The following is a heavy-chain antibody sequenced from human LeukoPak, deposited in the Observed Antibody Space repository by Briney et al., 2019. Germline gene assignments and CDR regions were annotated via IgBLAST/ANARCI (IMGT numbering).Heavy chain of an antibody. CDR1: GFTFSTYG. D-gene: IGHD6-19*01. Sequence: GGSLRLSCAASGFTFSTYGMSWVRQAPGKGLEWDSRITGSGWSTYYADSVKGRFTISRDNSKTTLYLQMSSLRAEDTAVYYCARRDTSGWFYFDYWGQGTLVTVSS. J-gene: IGHJ4*02. CDR2: ITGSGWST. V-gene: IGHV3-23*01. CDR3: ARRDTSGWFYFDY.